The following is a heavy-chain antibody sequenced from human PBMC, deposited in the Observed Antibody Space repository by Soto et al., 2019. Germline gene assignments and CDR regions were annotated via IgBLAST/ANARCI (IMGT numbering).Heavy chain of an antibody. CDR1: GGTFSSYA. CDR2: IIPIFGTA. D-gene: IGHD6-13*01. Sequence: SVKVSCKASGGTFSSYAISWVRQAPGQGLEWMGGIIPIFGTANYAQKFQGRVTITADESTSTAYMELSSLRSEDTAVYYCARDSPGYSSSPYGMDVWGQGTTVTVSS. J-gene: IGHJ6*02. V-gene: IGHV1-69*13. CDR3: ARDSPGYSSSPYGMDV.